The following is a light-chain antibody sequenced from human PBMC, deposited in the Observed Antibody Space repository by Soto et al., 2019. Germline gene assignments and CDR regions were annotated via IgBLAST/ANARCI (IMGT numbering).Light chain of an antibody. CDR3: QSYDSSLRVV. CDR2: GNS. CDR1: SSNIGAGYD. Sequence: QSVLTQPPSVSGAPGQRVTISCTGSSSNIGAGYDVHWYQQLPGTAPKLLIYGNSNRPSGVPDRFSGSKSGTSASLAITGLHAGDEADYYCQSYDSSLRVVFGGGTKLTVL. V-gene: IGLV1-40*01. J-gene: IGLJ2*01.